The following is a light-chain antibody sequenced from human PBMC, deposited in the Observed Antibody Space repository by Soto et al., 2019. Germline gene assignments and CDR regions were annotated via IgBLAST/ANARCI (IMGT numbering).Light chain of an antibody. Sequence: EIVMTQSPATLSVSPGDSATLSCRASQNISSNLAWYQQRPGQAPRLLIHGASTRATGVPARFSGSGSGTEFTLTISSLQSEDFAVYYCQQYHNWPPQYTFGQGTKLQIK. J-gene: IGKJ2*01. CDR3: QQYHNWPPQYT. CDR2: GAS. CDR1: QNISSN. V-gene: IGKV3-15*01.